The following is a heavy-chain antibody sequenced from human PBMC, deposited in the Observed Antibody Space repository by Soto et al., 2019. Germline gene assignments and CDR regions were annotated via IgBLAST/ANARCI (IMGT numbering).Heavy chain of an antibody. D-gene: IGHD6-13*01. CDR1: GYTFTSYD. CDR3: EREHSSSWRFDY. J-gene: IGHJ4*02. Sequence: QVQLVQSGAEVKKPGASVKVSCKASGYTFTSYDINWVRQATGQGLEWMGWMNANSGKTGSSKKFQGRVNMTRNTSISTAYMELSSLRSEDTAVYYCEREHSSSWRFDYWGQGTLVTVSS. V-gene: IGHV1-8*01. CDR2: MNANSGKT.